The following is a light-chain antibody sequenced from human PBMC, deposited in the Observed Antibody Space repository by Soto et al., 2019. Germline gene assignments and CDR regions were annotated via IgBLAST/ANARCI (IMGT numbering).Light chain of an antibody. CDR3: QKYDSAPWT. CDR1: EDISSY. V-gene: IGKV1-27*01. Sequence: DIQMTQSPTSLSASVGDRVTITCQASEDISSYLAWYQKKPGKVPRPLIFLASSLQSGVPSRFSGSGSGTHFTLIISSLQPEDVATYYCQKYDSAPWTFGQGTKVEIK. J-gene: IGKJ1*01. CDR2: LAS.